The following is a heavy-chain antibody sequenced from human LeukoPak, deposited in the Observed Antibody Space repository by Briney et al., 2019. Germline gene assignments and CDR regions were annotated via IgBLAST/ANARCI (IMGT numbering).Heavy chain of an antibody. CDR1: GYTFTSYG. J-gene: IGHJ5*02. V-gene: IGHV1-18*01. D-gene: IGHD2-2*01. CDR2: ISAYNGNT. CDR3: ARDSMGYCSSTSCYSNWFDP. Sequence: GASVKVSCKASGYTFTSYGISWVRQAPGQGLEWMGWISAYNGNTNYAQKLQGRVTMTTDTSTSTAYMELGSLRSDDTAVYYCARDSMGYCSSTSCYSNWFDPWGQGTLVTVSS.